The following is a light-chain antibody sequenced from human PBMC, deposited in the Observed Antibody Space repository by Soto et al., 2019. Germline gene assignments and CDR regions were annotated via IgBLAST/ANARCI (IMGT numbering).Light chain of an antibody. CDR2: SRS. CDR3: MERREVPYT. J-gene: IGKJ2*01. Sequence: DVVMSDTPPSLPFTPGEPASISCTYSHSLLDCDDGYTYVDWYLEKPWQSPQLLIYSRSFRASGASAWLSGGGSGTDFTRKISRVEAEDVGTYYCMERREVPYTFGLGTKLETK. CDR1: HSLLDCDDGYTY. V-gene: IGKV2-40*01.